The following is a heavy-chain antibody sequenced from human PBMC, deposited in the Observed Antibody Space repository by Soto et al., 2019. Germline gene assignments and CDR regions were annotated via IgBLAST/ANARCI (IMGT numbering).Heavy chain of an antibody. CDR3: TRVQIGATIVDY. Sequence: PGGSLRLSCTASGFTFGDYPMSWFRQAPGKGLEWVGFIRSNAYGGTAEYAASVKGRFSISRDDSKSIAYLQMNSLKTEDTAVYYCTRVQIGATIVDYWGQGTLVTVSS. V-gene: IGHV3-49*03. D-gene: IGHD5-12*01. CDR1: GFTFGDYP. J-gene: IGHJ4*02. CDR2: IRSNAYGGTA.